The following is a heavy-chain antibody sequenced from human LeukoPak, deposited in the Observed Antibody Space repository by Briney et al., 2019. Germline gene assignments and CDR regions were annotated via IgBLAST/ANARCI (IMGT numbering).Heavy chain of an antibody. Sequence: PSETLSLTCAVYGGSLSGYYWSWIRQPPGTGVEWIGEINHSGSMNYNPSLKSRVTISVDTSKNQFTLKLSTVTAADTAVYYCADVDKDYWGQGTLVTVSS. CDR3: ADVDKDY. J-gene: IGHJ4*02. D-gene: IGHD5-24*01. CDR1: GGSLSGYY. V-gene: IGHV4-34*01. CDR2: INHSGSM.